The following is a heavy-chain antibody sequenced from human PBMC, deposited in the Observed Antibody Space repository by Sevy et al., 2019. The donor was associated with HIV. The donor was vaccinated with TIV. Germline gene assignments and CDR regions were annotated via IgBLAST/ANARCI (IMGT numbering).Heavy chain of an antibody. J-gene: IGHJ4*02. Sequence: ASVKVSCKVSGDTLTELSIHWVRQAPGKGLEWMGGFDPQDGEATYTQNFQGRLTMTEDTSTDTGHMELSSLTSEDTAVYYCATDRSHYGSGRIFDYWGQGTLVTVSS. V-gene: IGHV1-24*01. CDR1: GDTLTELS. CDR3: ATDRSHYGSGRIFDY. CDR2: FDPQDGEA. D-gene: IGHD3-10*01.